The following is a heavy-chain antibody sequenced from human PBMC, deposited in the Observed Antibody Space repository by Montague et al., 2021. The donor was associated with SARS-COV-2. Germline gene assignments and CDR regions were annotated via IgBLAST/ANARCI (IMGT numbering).Heavy chain of an antibody. J-gene: IGHJ4*02. V-gene: IGHV2-70*01. CDR2: IDWDDDK. CDR1: GFSLSTSGMC. D-gene: IGHD3-10*01. CDR3: ARWFGELFSGGFDY. Sequence: PALVKPTQTLTLTCTFSGFSLSTSGMCVSWIRQPPGKALEWLALIDWDDDKYYSTSLKTRLTISKDTSKNQVVLTMTNMDPVDTATYYCARWFGELFSGGFDYWGQGTLVTVSS.